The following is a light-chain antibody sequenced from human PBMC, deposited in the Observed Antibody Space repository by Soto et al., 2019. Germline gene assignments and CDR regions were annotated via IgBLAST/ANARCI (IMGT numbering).Light chain of an antibody. CDR2: GSS. V-gene: IGKV1-39*01. CDR3: QQTYDSLVS. J-gene: IGKJ4*01. Sequence: DIQMTQSPPSLSASVGDRVTITCRASQTISDYLHLYQQQPGTAPTLLIYGSSSLQTGVPPRFSGSGSGTEFTLTISSLQPEDFGTYYCQQTYDSLVSFGGGTKVDIK. CDR1: QTISDY.